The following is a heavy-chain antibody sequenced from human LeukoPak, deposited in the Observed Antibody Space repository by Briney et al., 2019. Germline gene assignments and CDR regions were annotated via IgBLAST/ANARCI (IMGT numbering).Heavy chain of an antibody. V-gene: IGHV1-24*01. CDR1: GYTLTELS. CDR2: FDPEDGET. Sequence: ASVKVSCKVSGYTLTELSMHWVRQAPGKGLEWMGGFDPEDGETIYAQKFQGRVTMTEDTSTDTAYMELSSLRPEDTAVYYCATALPYYYDSSGSKLGDYWGQGTLVTVSS. J-gene: IGHJ4*02. CDR3: ATALPYYYDSSGSKLGDY. D-gene: IGHD3-22*01.